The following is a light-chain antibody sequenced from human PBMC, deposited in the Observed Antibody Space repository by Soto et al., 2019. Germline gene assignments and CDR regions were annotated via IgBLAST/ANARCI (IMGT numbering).Light chain of an antibody. CDR3: AAWDDSLNGVV. Sequence: QSVLTQPPSASGTPGQRVTISCSGSSSNIGSNSVNWYQQLPGTAPKLLMYSSNQRPSGVPDRFSGSKSGTSASLANSGLQSEDEAAYYCAAWDDSLNGVVFGGGTKLTVL. J-gene: IGLJ2*01. V-gene: IGLV1-44*01. CDR1: SSNIGSNS. CDR2: SSN.